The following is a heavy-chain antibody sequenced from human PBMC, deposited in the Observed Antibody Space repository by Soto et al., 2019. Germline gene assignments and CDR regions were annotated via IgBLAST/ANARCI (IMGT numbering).Heavy chain of an antibody. CDR3: PRVFQIGGPFDY. CDR1: GFAFSSYG. J-gene: IGHJ4*02. V-gene: IGHV3-33*01. CDR2: TWYDGSDK. D-gene: IGHD2-21*01. Sequence: GGSLRLSCAASGFAFSSYGMNWVRQAPGKGLEWVVVTWYDGSDKYYADSVKGRFTISRDNSKNTLYLQMNSLRAEDTAVYYFPRVFQIGGPFDYCGQVSLVTVSS.